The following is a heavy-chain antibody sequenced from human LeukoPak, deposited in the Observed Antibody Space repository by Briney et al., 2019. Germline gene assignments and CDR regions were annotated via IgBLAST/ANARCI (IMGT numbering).Heavy chain of an antibody. Sequence: SETLSLTCTVSGGSISSSSYYWGWIRQPPGKGLEWIGSIYYSGSTYYNPSLKSRVTISVDTSKNQFSLKLSSVTAADTAVYYCAAKNYSSGWGTDYWGQGTLVTVSS. V-gene: IGHV4-39*01. CDR2: IYYSGST. CDR3: AAKNYSSGWGTDY. J-gene: IGHJ4*02. D-gene: IGHD6-19*01. CDR1: GGSISSSSYY.